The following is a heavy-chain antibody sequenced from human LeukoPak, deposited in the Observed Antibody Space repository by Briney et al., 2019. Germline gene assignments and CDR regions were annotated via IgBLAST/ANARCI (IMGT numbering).Heavy chain of an antibody. D-gene: IGHD2-21*02. CDR3: ARGIEMVTAGEYYFDY. Sequence: ASVKVSCKASGYTFTSYDINWVRQATGQGLEWMGWMNPNSGNTGYAQKFQGRVTMTRNTSISTAYMELSSLRSEGTAVYYCARGIEMVTAGEYYFDYWGQGTLVTVSS. V-gene: IGHV1-8*01. CDR2: MNPNSGNT. CDR1: GYTFTSYD. J-gene: IGHJ4*02.